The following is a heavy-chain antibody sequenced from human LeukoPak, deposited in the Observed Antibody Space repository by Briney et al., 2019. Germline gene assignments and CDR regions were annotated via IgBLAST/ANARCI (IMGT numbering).Heavy chain of an antibody. J-gene: IGHJ4*02. D-gene: IGHD4-17*01. Sequence: GGSLRLSCAASEFTYGMNWVRQAPGKGLECVSAISSSGSNIYYADSVKGRFTISRDNAKNSLYLQMNSLRAEDTAVYYCARDLGDYGDYWGQGTLVTVSS. CDR3: ARDLGDYGDY. CDR2: ISSSGSNI. V-gene: IGHV3-21*01. CDR1: EFTYG.